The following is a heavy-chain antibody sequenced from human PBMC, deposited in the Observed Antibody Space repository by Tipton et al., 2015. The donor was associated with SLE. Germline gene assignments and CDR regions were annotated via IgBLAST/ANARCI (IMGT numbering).Heavy chain of an antibody. V-gene: IGHV4-4*07. Sequence: TLSLTCTVSGGSISFDYWSWIRQSAGRGLEWIGRIYTSGSTNYNPSLKSRVTISVDTSKNQFSLKLSSVTAADTAVYYCARTPGGNWFYYYGMDVWGQGTTVTVSS. CDR2: IYTSGST. D-gene: IGHD4-23*01. CDR3: ARTPGGNWFYYYGMDV. J-gene: IGHJ6*02. CDR1: GGSISFDY.